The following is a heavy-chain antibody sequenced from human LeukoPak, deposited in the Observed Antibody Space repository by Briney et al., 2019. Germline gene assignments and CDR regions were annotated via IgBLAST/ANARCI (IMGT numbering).Heavy chain of an antibody. D-gene: IGHD2-2*02. CDR2: INHSGST. V-gene: IGHV4-34*01. Sequence: SETLSLTCAVYGGSFSGYYWSWIRQPPGKGLEWIGEINHSGSTNYNPSLKSRVTISVDTSKNQFSLKLSSVTAANTAVYYCARTGYCSSTSCYTLSITGTTSVPWFDPWGQGTLVTVSS. CDR1: GGSFSGYY. J-gene: IGHJ5*02. CDR3: ARTGYCSSTSCYTLSITGTTSVPWFDP.